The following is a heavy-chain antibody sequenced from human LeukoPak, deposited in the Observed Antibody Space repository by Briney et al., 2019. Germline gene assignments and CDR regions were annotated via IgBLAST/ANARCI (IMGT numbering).Heavy chain of an antibody. CDR1: GFTFSSYS. Sequence: GGSLRLSCAASGFTFSSYSMNWVRQAPGKGLEWVSSISSSSSYIYYADSVKGRFTISRDNAKNSLYLQMNSLRAEDTAVYYCATVLSGDYDAFDIWGQGTMVTVSS. D-gene: IGHD4-17*01. CDR2: ISSSSSYI. CDR3: ATVLSGDYDAFDI. V-gene: IGHV3-21*01. J-gene: IGHJ3*02.